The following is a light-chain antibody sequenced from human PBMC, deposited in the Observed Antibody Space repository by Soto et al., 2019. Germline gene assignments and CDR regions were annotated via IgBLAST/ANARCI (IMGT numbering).Light chain of an antibody. Sequence: QSVLTQPPSVSGAPGQRVTISCTGSSSNIGAGFDVHWYQQLPGTAPKLLIYGDTNRPSGVPDRFSGSKSGTSASLAITGLRAEEEADYYCQSYDRSLIGVVFGGGTKLTVL. CDR2: GDT. V-gene: IGLV1-40*01. CDR1: SSNIGAGFD. CDR3: QSYDRSLIGVV. J-gene: IGLJ3*02.